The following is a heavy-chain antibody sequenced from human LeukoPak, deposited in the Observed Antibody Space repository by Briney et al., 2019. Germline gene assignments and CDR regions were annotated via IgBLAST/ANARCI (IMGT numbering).Heavy chain of an antibody. CDR3: ARSPRGSGSYYWDY. Sequence: GGSLRLSCAASGFTFSGYGMHWVRQAPGKGLEWVAVIWYDGSNKYYADSVKGRFTISRDNSKNTLYLQMNSLRAEDTAVYYCARSPRGSGSYYWDYWGQGTLVTVSS. CDR1: GFTFSGYG. CDR2: IWYDGSNK. V-gene: IGHV3-33*01. J-gene: IGHJ4*02. D-gene: IGHD3-10*01.